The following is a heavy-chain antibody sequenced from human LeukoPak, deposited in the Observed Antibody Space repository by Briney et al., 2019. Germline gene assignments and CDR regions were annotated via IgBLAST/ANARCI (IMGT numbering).Heavy chain of an antibody. D-gene: IGHD5-24*01. Sequence: GGSLRLSGAASGFTFSSYSMNWVRHAPGKRLESVSYISSSSTVYYADFVKGRFTVSRDNAKNSLYLQMNSLRDEDTAVFYCARVGDGYNVNYFDYWGQGTLVTVSS. CDR3: ARVGDGYNVNYFDY. CDR1: GFTFSSYS. V-gene: IGHV3-48*02. CDR2: ISSSSTV. J-gene: IGHJ4*02.